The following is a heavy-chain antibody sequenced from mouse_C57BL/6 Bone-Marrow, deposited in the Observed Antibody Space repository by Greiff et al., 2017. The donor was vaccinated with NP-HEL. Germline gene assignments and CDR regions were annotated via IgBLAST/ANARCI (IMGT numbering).Heavy chain of an antibody. Sequence: QVHVKQSGAELVRPGTSVKVSCKASGYAFTNYLIEWVKQRPGQGLEWIGVINPGSGGTNYNEKFKGKATLTADKSSSTAYMQLSSLTSEDSAVYFCARESTVVAPFGDWGKGTTLTGAS. CDR1: GYAFTNYL. D-gene: IGHD1-1*01. CDR3: ARESTVVAPFGD. CDR2: INPGSGGT. J-gene: IGHJ2*01. V-gene: IGHV1-54*01.